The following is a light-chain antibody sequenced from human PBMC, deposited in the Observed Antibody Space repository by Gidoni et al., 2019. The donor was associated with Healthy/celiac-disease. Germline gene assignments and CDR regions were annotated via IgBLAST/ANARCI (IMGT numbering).Light chain of an antibody. V-gene: IGLV3-1*01. J-gene: IGLJ2*01. CDR2: QDS. CDR1: KLGDKY. Sequence: SYELTKPPSLSESPGQTASITCSVDKLGDKYACWYQQKPGQSPVLVIYQDSKRPSGIPERFSGSNSGNTATLTISGTQAMDEADYYCQAWDSSTVVFGGGTKLTVL. CDR3: QAWDSSTVV.